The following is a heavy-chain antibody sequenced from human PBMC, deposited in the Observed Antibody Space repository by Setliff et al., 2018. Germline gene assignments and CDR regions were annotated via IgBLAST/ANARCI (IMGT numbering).Heavy chain of an antibody. D-gene: IGHD3-10*01. CDR2: VTIYNGNT. Sequence: ASVKVSCKTSGYHLTSYGVAWVRQAPGQGLDWMGWVTIYNGNTKYAQNLQGRLTLSTDRSTSTVYMELGSLTTDDTAIYYCARVESMVRGKNILRHFDYWGQGTQVTVSS. CDR3: ARVESMVRGKNILRHFDY. J-gene: IGHJ4*02. CDR1: GYHLTSYG. V-gene: IGHV1-18*01.